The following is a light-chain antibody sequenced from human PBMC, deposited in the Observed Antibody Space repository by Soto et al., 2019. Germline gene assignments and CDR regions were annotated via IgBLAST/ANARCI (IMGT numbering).Light chain of an antibody. Sequence: EIVLTQSPGTLSLSPGERATLSCRASQSVSYYLAWYQQKPGQAPRLLIYDASTRATGIPDRFSGSGSDTDFSLTIRRLDPEDFAMYYCLLYFSPDRYTFGPGTKVQIK. CDR3: LLYFSPDRYT. CDR1: QSVSYY. V-gene: IGKV3-20*01. CDR2: DAS. J-gene: IGKJ2*01.